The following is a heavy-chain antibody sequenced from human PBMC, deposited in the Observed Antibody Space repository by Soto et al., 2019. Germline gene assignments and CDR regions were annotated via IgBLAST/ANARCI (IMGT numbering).Heavy chain of an antibody. J-gene: IGHJ5*02. D-gene: IGHD2-2*01. CDR1: GGSISSGGYY. CDR2: IYYSGST. CDR3: ARSVVVPAAIPGRNWFDP. V-gene: IGHV4-31*03. Sequence: QVQLQESGPGLVKPSQTLSLTCTVSGGSISSGGYYWSWIRQHPGKGLEWIGYIYYSGSTYYNPSLKGRVTISVDTSKNQFSLELSSVTSEDTAVYYCARSVVVPAAIPGRNWFDPWGQGTLVTVSS.